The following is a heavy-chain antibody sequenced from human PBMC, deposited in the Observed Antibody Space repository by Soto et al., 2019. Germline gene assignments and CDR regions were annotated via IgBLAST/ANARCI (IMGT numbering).Heavy chain of an antibody. Sequence: GASVKVSCKASGYTSTRSGISWVRQAPGQGLEWMGWISTYNGDTNYAQTFQGRVTMTTDTSTSTAYMELRSLRSDDTAVYYCAREGVAPSYYYGMDVWGQGTAVTVSS. CDR1: GYTSTRSG. CDR3: AREGVAPSYYYGMDV. CDR2: ISTYNGDT. J-gene: IGHJ6*02. V-gene: IGHV1-18*01. D-gene: IGHD5-12*01.